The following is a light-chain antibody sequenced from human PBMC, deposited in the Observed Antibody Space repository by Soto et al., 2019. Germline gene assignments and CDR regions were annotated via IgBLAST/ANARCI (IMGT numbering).Light chain of an antibody. CDR2: LNSDGSH. V-gene: IGLV4-69*01. J-gene: IGLJ2*01. CDR3: QTWGTGIQV. Sequence: HPVLTQSPSASASLGASVKLTCTLSSGHSSYAIAWHQQQPEKGPRYLMKLNSDGSHSKGDGSPDRFSGSSSGAERYLTISSLQSEDEADYYCQTWGTGIQVFGGGTKLTVL. CDR1: SGHSSYA.